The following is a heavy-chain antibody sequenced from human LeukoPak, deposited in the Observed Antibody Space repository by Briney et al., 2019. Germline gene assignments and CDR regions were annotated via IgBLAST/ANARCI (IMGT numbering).Heavy chain of an antibody. CDR1: GFTFSGHW. Sequence: GGSLRLSCAASGFTFSGHWMSWVRQAPGKGLEWVANINQGGSDKYYVDSVKGRFTISRDNANNLLYLQMNSLRPGDTGVYYCVRVASGGDLGDAFDIWGQGTKVTVSS. CDR2: INQGGSDK. CDR3: VRVASGGDLGDAFDI. V-gene: IGHV3-7*01. D-gene: IGHD1-26*01. J-gene: IGHJ3*02.